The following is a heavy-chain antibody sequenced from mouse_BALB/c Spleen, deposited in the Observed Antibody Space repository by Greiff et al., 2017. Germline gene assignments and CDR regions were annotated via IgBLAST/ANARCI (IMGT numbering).Heavy chain of an antibody. V-gene: IGHV1S81*02. CDR3: AHEGITYYAMDY. D-gene: IGHD2-4*01. CDR1: GYTFTSYW. Sequence: QVQLQQPGAELVKPGASVKLSCKASGYTFTSYWMHWVKQRPGQGLEWIGEINPCNGRTNYNEKFKSKATLTVDKSSSTAYMQLSSLTSEDSAVYYCAHEGITYYAMDYWGQGTSVTVSA. J-gene: IGHJ4*01. CDR2: INPCNGRT.